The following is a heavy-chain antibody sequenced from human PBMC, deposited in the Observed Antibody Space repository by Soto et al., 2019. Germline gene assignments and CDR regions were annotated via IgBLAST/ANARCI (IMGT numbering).Heavy chain of an antibody. V-gene: IGHV3-33*01. D-gene: IGHD3-10*01. CDR1: GFTFSSNG. CDR3: ARDDEYSGNGMDV. CDR2: ILNDGSNR. J-gene: IGHJ6*02. Sequence: QVELVESGGGVVQPGRSLRLSCAASGFTFSSNGMHWVRQAPGKGLEWVAVILNDGSNRYHADSVKDRFTISRDNSKNMLYLQMNSLRAEDTAVYYCARDDEYSGNGMDVWGQGTTVTVS.